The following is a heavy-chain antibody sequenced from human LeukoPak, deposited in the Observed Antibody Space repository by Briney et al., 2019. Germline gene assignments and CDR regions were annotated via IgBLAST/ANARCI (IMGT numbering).Heavy chain of an antibody. Sequence: ASVNVSCKASGGTFSSYAISWVRQAPGQGLEWMGWISAYNGNTNYAQKLQGRVTMTTDTSTSTAYMELRSLRSDDTAVYYCARDYYDSSGYYYVIFDYWGQGTLVTVSS. V-gene: IGHV1-18*01. CDR1: GGTFSSYA. CDR3: ARDYYDSSGYYYVIFDY. J-gene: IGHJ4*02. D-gene: IGHD3-22*01. CDR2: ISAYNGNT.